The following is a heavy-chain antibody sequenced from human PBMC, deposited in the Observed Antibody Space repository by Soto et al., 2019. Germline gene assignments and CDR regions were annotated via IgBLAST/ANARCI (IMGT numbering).Heavy chain of an antibody. Sequence: QVQLQESGPGLVKPSQTLSLTCTVSGGSISSGDYYWSWIRQPPGKGLEWIGYVYYSGSTYYNPSLRSRVTISVDTSKSQISLKLSSVTAADTAVYYCAGNGDYVEFEPAEYFQHWGQGTLVTVSS. V-gene: IGHV4-30-4*01. J-gene: IGHJ1*01. CDR3: AGNGDYVEFEPAEYFQH. CDR2: VYYSGST. CDR1: GGSISSGDYY. D-gene: IGHD4-17*01.